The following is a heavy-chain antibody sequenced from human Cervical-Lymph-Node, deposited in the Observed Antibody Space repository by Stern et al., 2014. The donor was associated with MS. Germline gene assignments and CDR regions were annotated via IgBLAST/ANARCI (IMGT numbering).Heavy chain of an antibody. J-gene: IGHJ6*02. Sequence: VQLLESGAEVKKPGASVKVSCKASGYTFTNYNIDWVRQATGQGLEWMGWMNPNRGNKGYAQRFQGRVTMTRDTSTSTAYMELSSLKAEDTAVYYCARVRFYGSGIYYALGDGMDVWGQGTTVTVSS. CDR1: GYTFTNYN. V-gene: IGHV1-8*01. CDR2: MNPNRGNK. CDR3: ARVRFYGSGIYYALGDGMDV. D-gene: IGHD3-10*01.